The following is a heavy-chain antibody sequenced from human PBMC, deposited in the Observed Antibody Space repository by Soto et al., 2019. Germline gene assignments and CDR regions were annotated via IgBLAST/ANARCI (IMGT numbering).Heavy chain of an antibody. CDR3: AREPIAAAGELKYYYGMDV. D-gene: IGHD6-13*01. Sequence: GGSLRLSCAASGFTFSSYAMHWVRQAPGKGLEWVAVISYDGSNKYYADSVKGRFTISRDNSKNTLYLQMNSLRAEDTAVYYCAREPIAAAGELKYYYGMDVWGQGTTVTVSS. J-gene: IGHJ6*02. CDR2: ISYDGSNK. CDR1: GFTFSSYA. V-gene: IGHV3-30-3*01.